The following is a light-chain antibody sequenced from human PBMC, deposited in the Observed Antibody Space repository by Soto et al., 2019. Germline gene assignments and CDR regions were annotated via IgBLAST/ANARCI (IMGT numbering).Light chain of an antibody. CDR3: QQYQSYSPWP. CDR2: EAS. J-gene: IGKJ1*01. CDR1: QSISKW. V-gene: IGKV1-5*01. Sequence: DIQMTQSPSTLSASVGDRVTITCRASQSISKWLAWHQQKPGKAPKLLMYEASRLERGVPSRFSASGSGTEFTLTISSLQPDDFATYYCQQYQSYSPWPVGQGTKVDSK.